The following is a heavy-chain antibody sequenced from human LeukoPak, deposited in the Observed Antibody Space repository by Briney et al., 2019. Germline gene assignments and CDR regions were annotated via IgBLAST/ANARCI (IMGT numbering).Heavy chain of an antibody. Sequence: GTSVKVSWKASGGTFSSYAISWERQAPGQGLESIEEIIPIFGTANYAEKVQGRFTITTDESTSKAYMELSSLRSEDTAVYYCASGGIVSAVPYYYMDVWGKGTTVTVYS. D-gene: IGHD3-10*01. CDR1: GGTFSSYA. V-gene: IGHV1-69*05. CDR2: IIPIFGTA. J-gene: IGHJ6*03. CDR3: ASGGIVSAVPYYYMDV.